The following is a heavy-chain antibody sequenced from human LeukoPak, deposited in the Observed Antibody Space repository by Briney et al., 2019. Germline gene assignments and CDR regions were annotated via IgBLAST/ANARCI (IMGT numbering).Heavy chain of an antibody. V-gene: IGHV4-4*07. CDR3: AREGRGSTPGY. D-gene: IGHD2-15*01. J-gene: IGHJ4*02. Sequence: PSETLTLTCTVSGGSIRSYYWSWIRQPAGKELEWIGRIYSSGSTDYNPSLKSRVTMSVDTSKNQFSLKLSSVTAADTAVYYCAREGRGSTPGYWGQGTLVTVSS. CDR2: IYSSGST. CDR1: GGSIRSYY.